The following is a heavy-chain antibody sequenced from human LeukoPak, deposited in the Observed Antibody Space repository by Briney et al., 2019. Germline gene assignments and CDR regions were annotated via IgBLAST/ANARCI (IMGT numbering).Heavy chain of an antibody. Sequence: GGSLRLSCAASGFTLSSYSMNWVRQAPGKGLEWVTFIRYGRSKKYYADSVKGRFTISRDNSKNTLYLQMNSLRPEDTAVYYFVKGSKAVLITRLHYMDVWGKGTTVTISS. CDR2: IRYGRSKK. V-gene: IGHV3-30*02. D-gene: IGHD3-22*01. J-gene: IGHJ6*03. CDR3: VKGSKAVLITRLHYMDV. CDR1: GFTLSSYS.